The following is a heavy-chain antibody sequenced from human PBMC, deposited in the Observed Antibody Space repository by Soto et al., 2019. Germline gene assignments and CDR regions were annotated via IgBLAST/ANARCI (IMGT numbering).Heavy chain of an antibody. Sequence: PSETLSLTCAVYGGSFTGHYWSWIRQSPGKGLEWVGEVHHSGSTNYNPSLKSRVTISVDTSKNHFSLKLSSVTAADTAVYYCARGYMTYYDFWSGSLLGYYYYGMDVWGQGTTVTVSS. CDR3: ARGYMTYYDFWSGSLLGYYYYGMDV. CDR2: VHHSGST. CDR1: GGSFTGHY. V-gene: IGHV4-34*01. D-gene: IGHD3-3*01. J-gene: IGHJ6*02.